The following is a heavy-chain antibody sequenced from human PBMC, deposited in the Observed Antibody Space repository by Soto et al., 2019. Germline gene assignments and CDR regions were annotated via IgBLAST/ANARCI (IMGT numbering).Heavy chain of an antibody. CDR2: IYHAGSV. CDR3: AKDPGYTTESYYVALFDF. J-gene: IGHJ4*02. Sequence: ETLSLTCAVSGYSIASGYYWAWIRQSPGKGAEWIGSIYHAGSVYYNPSLNSRVAVSLDNSKSTVHLQMNTLRAEDTAIYFCAKDPGYTTESYYVALFDFWGPGTPVTVSS. V-gene: IGHV4-38-2*02. CDR1: GYSIASGYY. D-gene: IGHD2-8*02.